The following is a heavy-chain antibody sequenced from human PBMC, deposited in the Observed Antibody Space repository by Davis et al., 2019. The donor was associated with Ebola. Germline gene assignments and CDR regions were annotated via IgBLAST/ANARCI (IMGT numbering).Heavy chain of an antibody. CDR1: GFTFSIYS. V-gene: IGHV3-21*01. Sequence: GESLKISCAASGFTFSIYSMNWVRQAPGKGLEWVSSIGGGGSTTYYADSVKGRFTISRDNAKNSLYLQMSSLRAEDTAVYYCARTSDSGSYYSFDCWGHGTLVTVSS. CDR2: IGGGGSTT. J-gene: IGHJ4*01. CDR3: ARTSDSGSYYSFDC. D-gene: IGHD3-10*01.